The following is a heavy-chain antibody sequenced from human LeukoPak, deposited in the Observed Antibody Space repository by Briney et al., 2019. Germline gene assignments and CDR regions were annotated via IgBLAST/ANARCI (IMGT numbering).Heavy chain of an antibody. D-gene: IGHD2-8*01. CDR3: TTDQVLYFDY. CDR1: GFTFSKYA. CDR2: ISSSTLKI. V-gene: IGHV3-23*01. J-gene: IGHJ4*02. Sequence: PGGSLRLSCAASGFTFSKYAMTWVRQAPGKGLEWVSAISSSTLKIYYADSVKGRFTISRDDSKNTLYLQMNSLKTEDTAVYYCTTDQVLYFDYWGQGTLVTVSS.